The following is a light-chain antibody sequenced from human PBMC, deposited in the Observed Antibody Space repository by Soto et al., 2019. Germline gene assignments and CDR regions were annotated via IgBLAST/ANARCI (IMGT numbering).Light chain of an antibody. Sequence: EIVLTQSPGTLSLSPVERATLSCRASQTVSSARLAWFQQKPGQAPRLLIYGASSRAPGIPDRFSGSESETDFTLTISRLEPEDFAVYYCQQYGTSPPLTCGGGTKGDIK. CDR1: QTVSSAR. V-gene: IGKV3-20*01. CDR3: QQYGTSPPLT. CDR2: GAS. J-gene: IGKJ4*01.